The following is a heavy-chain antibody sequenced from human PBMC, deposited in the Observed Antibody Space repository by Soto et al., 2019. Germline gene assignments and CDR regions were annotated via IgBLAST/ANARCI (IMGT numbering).Heavy chain of an antibody. Sequence: ASVKVSCEASGYTFTSYAMHWVRQAPGQRLEWMGWINAGNGNTKYSQKFQGRVTITRDTSASTAYMELSSLRSEDTAVYYCARNPFYYGSGYYYYYGMDVWGQGTTVTVSS. CDR1: GYTFTSYA. CDR3: ARNPFYYGSGYYYYYGMDV. J-gene: IGHJ6*02. V-gene: IGHV1-3*01. D-gene: IGHD3-10*01. CDR2: INAGNGNT.